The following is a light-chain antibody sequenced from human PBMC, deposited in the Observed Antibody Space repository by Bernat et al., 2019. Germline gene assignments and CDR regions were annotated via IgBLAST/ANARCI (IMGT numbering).Light chain of an antibody. Sequence: EIVLTQSPATLSLSPGERATLSCRASQSVSSYLAWYQQKPGQAPRRLIYDASNRATGIPARFSGSGSGTDFTLTIGSLEPEDLAVYCCPWRRTWPLTFAGRTKTEIK. CDR2: DAS. CDR3: PWRRTWPLT. J-gene: IGKJ4*02. V-gene: IGKV3-11*01. CDR1: QSVSSY.